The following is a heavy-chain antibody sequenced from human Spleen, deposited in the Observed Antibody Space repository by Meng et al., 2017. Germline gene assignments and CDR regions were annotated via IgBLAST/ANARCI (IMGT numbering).Heavy chain of an antibody. J-gene: IGHJ5*02. CDR3: ARDPHTTGTYDL. CDR1: GDSVTSGNYY. Sequence: QVPPQASGPGPVRPSETLALTCPVSGDSVTSGNYYWSWIRQPPGKGPEWIGYIYYTGSTNYNPSLKSRLTMSIDTSKNRFSLKLTSVTAADTAVYYCARDPHTTGTYDLWGQGTLVTVSS. D-gene: IGHD1-1*01. V-gene: IGHV4-61*03. CDR2: IYYTGST.